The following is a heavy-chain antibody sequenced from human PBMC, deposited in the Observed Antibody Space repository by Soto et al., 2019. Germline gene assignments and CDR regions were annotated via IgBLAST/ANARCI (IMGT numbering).Heavy chain of an antibody. V-gene: IGHV1-18*01. Sequence: ASVKVSCKASGYIFNSFGISGVRQAPGQGLEWMGWISAYTGNTKYAQNFQGRVTMTTDTSTSTAYMELRSLRSDDTAVYYCARRWTTAEIDYWGQGTLVTVS. D-gene: IGHD4-17*01. J-gene: IGHJ4*02. CDR1: GYIFNSFG. CDR3: ARRWTTAEIDY. CDR2: ISAYTGNT.